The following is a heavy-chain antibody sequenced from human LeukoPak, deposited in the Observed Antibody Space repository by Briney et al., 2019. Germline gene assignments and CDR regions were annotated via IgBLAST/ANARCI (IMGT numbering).Heavy chain of an antibody. CDR1: GYTFTGYY. D-gene: IGHD5-12*01. V-gene: IGHV1-2*02. Sequence: ASVKVSCKASGYTFTGYYVHWVRQAPGQGLEWMGWINPNSGGTNYAQKFQGRVTMTRDTSITTAYTELSSLRSEDTAVYYCATRGYSGYEFDYWGQGTLVTVSS. J-gene: IGHJ4*02. CDR3: ATRGYSGYEFDY. CDR2: INPNSGGT.